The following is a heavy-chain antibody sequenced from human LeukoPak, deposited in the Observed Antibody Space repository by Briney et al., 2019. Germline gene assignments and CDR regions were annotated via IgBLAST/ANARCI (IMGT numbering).Heavy chain of an antibody. Sequence: PSVKVSCKASGYTFTSYGISWVRQAPGQGLEWMGWMNPDSGNTGFAQKFQGRVTMTRNTSITTAYMELSSLRFEDTAVYYCAVHLPGDYLDRWGQGTLVTVSS. CDR2: MNPDSGNT. CDR3: AVHLPGDYLDR. CDR1: GYTFTSYG. J-gene: IGHJ4*02. V-gene: IGHV1-8*02.